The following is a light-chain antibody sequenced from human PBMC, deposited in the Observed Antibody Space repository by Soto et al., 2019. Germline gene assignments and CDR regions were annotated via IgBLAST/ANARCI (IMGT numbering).Light chain of an antibody. CDR3: ASWDDSLSGRV. CDR1: THNIGSNY. J-gene: IGLJ3*02. CDR2: RNN. Sequence: QSGLTQPPSASGTPGQRVITSCSGKTHNIGSNYVYWYRHLPGTAPQLLIYRNNQRPSGVPDRFAGSKSRTPASLAISGLRSEDEADYYCASWDDSLSGRVFGGGTKLTVL. V-gene: IGLV1-47*01.